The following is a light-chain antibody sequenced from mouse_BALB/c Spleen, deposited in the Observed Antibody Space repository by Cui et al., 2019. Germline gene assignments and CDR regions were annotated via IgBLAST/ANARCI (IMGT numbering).Light chain of an antibody. CDR1: SSISSNY. V-gene: IGKV4-91*01. CDR3: HQGSSITRVT. Sequence: EIERTQSPTTMAASHGEKITITCSASSSISSNYLHCYQQKPAFSSNLLFYRTSTLPSAVPPRFSGSGSGTSYSLPIGTMEADDVATYYCHQGSSITRVTFGSGTKLEIK. CDR2: RTS. J-gene: IGKJ4*01.